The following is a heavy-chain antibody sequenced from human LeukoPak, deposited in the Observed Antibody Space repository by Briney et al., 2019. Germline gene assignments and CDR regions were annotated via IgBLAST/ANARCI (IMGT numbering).Heavy chain of an antibody. V-gene: IGHV3-53*01. CDR2: IYSGGST. Sequence: GGSLRLSCAASGFTVSSNYMSWVRQAPGKGLEWVSVIYSGGSTYYADSVKGRFTISRDNSKNTLYLQMNSLRAEDTAVYYCARGDGPSYSSGWYAEDYWGQGTLVTVSS. J-gene: IGHJ4*02. D-gene: IGHD6-19*01. CDR1: GFTVSSNY. CDR3: ARGDGPSYSSGWYAEDY.